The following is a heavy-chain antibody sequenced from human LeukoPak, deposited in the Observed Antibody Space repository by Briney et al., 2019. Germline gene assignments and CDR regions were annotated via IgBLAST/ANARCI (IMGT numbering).Heavy chain of an antibody. Sequence: SETLSLTCTVAGGSINTPNYYWGWIRQTPGKGLEWFGYIYYSGSTNYNPSLKSPVTISVDTSKNQFSLKLSSVPAADTAVYYCARVARCSSTSCRQYYVDYWGQGTLVTVSS. D-gene: IGHD2-2*01. CDR2: IYYSGST. V-gene: IGHV4-61*01. J-gene: IGHJ4*02. CDR3: ARVARCSSTSCRQYYVDY. CDR1: GGSINTPNYY.